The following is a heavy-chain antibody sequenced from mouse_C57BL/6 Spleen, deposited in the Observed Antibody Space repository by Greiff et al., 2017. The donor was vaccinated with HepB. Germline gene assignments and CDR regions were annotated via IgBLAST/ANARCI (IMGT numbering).Heavy chain of an antibody. V-gene: IGHV3-2*02. CDR3: ARTARIKY. CDR1: GYSITSGYG. Sequence: EVQLQQSGPGLVKPSQSLSLTCTVTGYSITSGYGWNWIRQIPGNKLEWMGYISYSGSTNYNPSLKSRISITRDTSKNQFFLQLNSVTTEDTATYYCARTARIKYWGQGTTLTVSS. D-gene: IGHD1-2*01. J-gene: IGHJ2*01. CDR2: ISYSGST.